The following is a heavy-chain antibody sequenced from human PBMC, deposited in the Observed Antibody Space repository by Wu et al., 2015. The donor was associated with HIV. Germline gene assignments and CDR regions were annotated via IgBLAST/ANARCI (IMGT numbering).Heavy chain of an antibody. CDR3: ARGNRRYFDWIIRVPAFDI. J-gene: IGHJ3*02. D-gene: IGHD3-9*01. CDR2: IIPIFGTA. Sequence: QVQLVQSGAEVKKPGSSVKVSCKASGGTFSSYAISWVRQAPGQGLEWMGGIIPIFGTANYAQKFQGRVTITTDESTSTAYMELSSLRSEDTAVYYCARGNRRYFDWIIRVPAFDIWGQGTMVTVSS. CDR1: GGTFSSYA. V-gene: IGHV1-69*05.